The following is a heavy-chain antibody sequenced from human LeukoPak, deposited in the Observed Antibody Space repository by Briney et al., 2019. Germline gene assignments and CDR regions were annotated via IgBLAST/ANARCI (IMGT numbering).Heavy chain of an antibody. V-gene: IGHV4-4*07. J-gene: IGHJ3*02. CDR3: ARVSYDSSGYYSSAFALDI. Sequence: SETLSLTCTVSGGSISSYYWSWIRQPAGKGLEWIGRIYTSGSTNYNPSLKSRVTISVDTSKNQFSLKLSSVTAADTAVYYCARVSYDSSGYYSSAFALDIWGQGTMVTVSS. CDR1: GGSISSYY. CDR2: IYTSGST. D-gene: IGHD3-22*01.